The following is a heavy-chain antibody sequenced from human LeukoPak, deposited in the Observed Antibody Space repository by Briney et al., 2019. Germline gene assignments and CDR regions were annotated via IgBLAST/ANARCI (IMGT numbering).Heavy chain of an antibody. Sequence: NPSETLSLTCAVSGGSISSGSYSWSWVRQPPGNGLEWIGYIYHRGSTYYNPSLKSRVTMSLDRSNNQFSLNLSSVTAADTAVYYCARFSPRALGNYFDYWGQGTLVTVSS. CDR2: IYHRGST. CDR3: ARFSPRALGNYFDY. J-gene: IGHJ4*02. D-gene: IGHD3-16*01. V-gene: IGHV4-30-2*01. CDR1: GGSISSGSYS.